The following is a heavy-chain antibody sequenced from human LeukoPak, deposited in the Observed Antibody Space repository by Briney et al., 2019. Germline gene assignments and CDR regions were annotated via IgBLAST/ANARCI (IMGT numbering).Heavy chain of an antibody. CDR2: MNPNSGNT. J-gene: IGHJ4*02. V-gene: IGHV1-8*01. Sequence: ASVKVSCKASGYTFTSYDINWVRQAPGQGLEWMGGMNPNSGNTGYAQKFQGRVTMTRNTSISTAYMELSSLRSEDTAVYYCARGLDTAMVTDFDYWGQGTLVTVSS. CDR3: ARGLDTAMVTDFDY. CDR1: GYTFTSYD. D-gene: IGHD5-18*01.